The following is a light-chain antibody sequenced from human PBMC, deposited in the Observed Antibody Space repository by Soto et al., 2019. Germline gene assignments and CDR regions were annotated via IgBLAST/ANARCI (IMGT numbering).Light chain of an antibody. V-gene: IGKV1-5*01. J-gene: IGKJ1*01. CDR3: QQYKSFWT. CDR2: DAS. Sequence: DIQMTQSPATLSSSSLDIVTITCRASQSISSWLAWYQHKPGKAPKLLIYDASNLDSGVPSRFSGSGSGTEFTLTISSLQSEDFATYYCQQYKSFWTFGQGTKVDIK. CDR1: QSISSW.